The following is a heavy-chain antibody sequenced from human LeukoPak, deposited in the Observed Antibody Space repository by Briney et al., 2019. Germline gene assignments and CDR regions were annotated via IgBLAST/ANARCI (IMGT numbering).Heavy chain of an antibody. CDR3: ARESYSSSWYINYYYYMDV. V-gene: IGHV4-61*02. CDR1: GGSISSGSYY. D-gene: IGHD6-13*01. J-gene: IGHJ6*03. Sequence: KASETLSLTCTVSGGSISSGSYYWSWIRQPAGKGLEWIGRIYTSGSTNYNPSLKSRVTISVDTSKNQFSLKLSSVTAADTAVYYCARESYSSSWYINYYYYMDVWGNGTTVTISS. CDR2: IYTSGST.